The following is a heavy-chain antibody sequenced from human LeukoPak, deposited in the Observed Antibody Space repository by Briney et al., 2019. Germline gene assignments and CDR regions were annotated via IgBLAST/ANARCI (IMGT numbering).Heavy chain of an antibody. J-gene: IGHJ6*02. CDR3: ARKGADGYNSGDYYYYGMDV. CDR2: TYYRSKWYN. V-gene: IGHV6-1*01. Sequence: SQTLSLTCAISGDSVSSNSAAWNWIRQSPSRGLEWLGRTYYRSKWYNDYAVSVKSRITINPDTPKNQFSLQLNSVTPEDTAVYYCARKGADGYNSGDYYYYGMDVWGQGTTVTVSS. CDR1: GDSVSSNSAA. D-gene: IGHD5-24*01.